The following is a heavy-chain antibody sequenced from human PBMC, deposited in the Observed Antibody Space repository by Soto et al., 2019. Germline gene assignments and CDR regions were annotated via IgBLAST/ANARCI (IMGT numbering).Heavy chain of an antibody. CDR1: GYTFTSYG. Sequence: ASVKVSCKASGYTFTSYGISWVRQAPGQGLEWMGWISAYNGNTNYAQKLQGRVTMTTDTSTSTAYMELRSLRSDDTAVYYCATIWFGQLSRPRGFDYWGQGTLVTVSS. CDR3: ATIWFGQLSRPRGFDY. CDR2: ISAYNGNT. J-gene: IGHJ4*02. V-gene: IGHV1-18*01. D-gene: IGHD3-10*01.